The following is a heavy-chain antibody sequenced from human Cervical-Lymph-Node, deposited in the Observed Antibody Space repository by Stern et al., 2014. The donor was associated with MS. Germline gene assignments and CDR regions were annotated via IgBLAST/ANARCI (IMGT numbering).Heavy chain of an antibody. V-gene: IGHV3-66*01. D-gene: IGHD6-6*01. CDR1: GFPGGASY. CDR2: IHTVGTT. CDR3: AREIAGRRFED. J-gene: IGHJ4*02. Sequence: EVQLVESGGGLVQPGGSLRLSCEASGFPGGASYMNWVRQAPGKGLEWVSRIHTVGTTHYADSVKGRFTISRANAKNALYLQMDRLTVEDTAVYYCAREIAGRRFEDWGRGTLVAVSP.